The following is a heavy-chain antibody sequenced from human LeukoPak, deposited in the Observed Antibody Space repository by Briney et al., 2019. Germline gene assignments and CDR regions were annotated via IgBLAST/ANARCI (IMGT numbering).Heavy chain of an antibody. Sequence: GRSLRLSCAASGFTFSSYGMHWVRQAPGKGLEWVAVISYDGSNKYYAESVKGRFTISRDNSKNTLYLQMSSLRAEDTAVYYCARVACSGGSCHLGYFDLWGRGTLVTVSS. V-gene: IGHV3-30*03. CDR3: ARVACSGGSCHLGYFDL. CDR2: ISYDGSNK. J-gene: IGHJ2*01. CDR1: GFTFSSYG. D-gene: IGHD2-15*01.